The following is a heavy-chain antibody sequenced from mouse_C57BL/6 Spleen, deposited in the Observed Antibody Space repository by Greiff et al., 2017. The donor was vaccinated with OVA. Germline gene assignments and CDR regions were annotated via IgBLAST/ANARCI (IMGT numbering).Heavy chain of an antibody. V-gene: IGHV1-15*01. Sequence: VKLMESGAELVRPGASVTLSCKASGYTFTDYEMHWVKQTPVHGLEWIGAIDPETGGTAYNQKFKGKAILTADKSSSTAYMELRSLTSEDSAVYYCTRSYYGSSYVGFDYWGQGTTLTVSS. CDR2: IDPETGGT. J-gene: IGHJ2*01. CDR1: GYTFTDYE. D-gene: IGHD1-1*01. CDR3: TRSYYGSSYVGFDY.